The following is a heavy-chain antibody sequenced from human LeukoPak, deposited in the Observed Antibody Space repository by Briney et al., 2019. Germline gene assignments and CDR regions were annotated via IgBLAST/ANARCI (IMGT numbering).Heavy chain of an antibody. CDR1: GFNFSDHY. Sequence: AGSLRLSCAVSGFNFSDHYMTWIRQAPGRGLEWVSYISNRGYSKYYADSVKGRFTISRDNSNNSLYLQMNSLRAEDTAVYYCARSKRTYDFWGQGTLVTVSS. J-gene: IGHJ4*02. CDR3: ARSKRTYDF. CDR2: ISNRGYSK. V-gene: IGHV3-11*01.